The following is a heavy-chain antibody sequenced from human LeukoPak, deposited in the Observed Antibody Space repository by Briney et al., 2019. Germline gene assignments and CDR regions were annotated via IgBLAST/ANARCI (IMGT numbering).Heavy chain of an antibody. Sequence: SGPTLVNPTETLTLTCTVSGFSLSNARMGVSWIRQPPGKALEWLAHIFSNDEKSYSTSLKSRLTISKDTSKSQVVLTMTNMDPVDTATYYCARIGPYRNSKVDAFDIWGLGTMVTVSS. J-gene: IGHJ3*02. V-gene: IGHV2-26*01. CDR2: IFSNDEK. D-gene: IGHD1-26*01. CDR3: ARIGPYRNSKVDAFDI. CDR1: GFSLSNARMG.